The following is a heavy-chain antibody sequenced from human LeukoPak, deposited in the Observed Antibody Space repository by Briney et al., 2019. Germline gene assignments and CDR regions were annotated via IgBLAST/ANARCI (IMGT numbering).Heavy chain of an antibody. CDR1: GFTFNNYW. J-gene: IGHJ6*03. D-gene: IGHD5-12*01. CDR2: IKPDGGEK. CDR3: ARDHTGYEYGSFTYHYQYMDV. Sequence: GGSLRLSCAASGFTFNNYWMSWVRQAPGKGLEWVANIKPDGGEKYYADSVKGRFTISRDHAKKSMYLQMNSLRADDTAVYYCARDHTGYEYGSFTYHYQYMDVWGKGTTVTVSS. V-gene: IGHV3-7*01.